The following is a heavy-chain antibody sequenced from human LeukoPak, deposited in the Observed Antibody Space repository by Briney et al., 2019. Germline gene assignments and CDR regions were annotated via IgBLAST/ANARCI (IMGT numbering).Heavy chain of an antibody. CDR2: VSPNSANT. J-gene: IGHJ4*02. V-gene: IGHV1-8*01. Sequence: ASVKVSCKASGYTFTSYDVNWVRQATGQGLEWMGWVSPNSANTAYAQKFQGRGTMTRNTSISTAYMELSSLRSEDTAVYYCAIKLSSGGYWGQGTLVTVSS. D-gene: IGHD3-22*01. CDR1: GYTFTSYD. CDR3: AIKLSSGGY.